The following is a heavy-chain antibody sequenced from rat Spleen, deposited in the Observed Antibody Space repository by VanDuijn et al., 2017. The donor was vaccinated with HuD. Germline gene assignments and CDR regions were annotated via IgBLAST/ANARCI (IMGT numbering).Heavy chain of an antibody. CDR1: GFSLTSYS. CDR2: MWRSGST. Sequence: QVQLMESGPGLVQPSEPLSLTCTVSGFSLTSYSVHWVRQPPGKGLEWMGVMWRSGSTEYNSALKSRLSISRDTSKNHIFLKMNSLQSEDTATYYCARSDGVHYYLPFADWGQGTQVAVSS. J-gene: IGHJ3*01. V-gene: IGHV2-45*01. D-gene: IGHD1-12*02. CDR3: ARSDGVHYYLPFAD.